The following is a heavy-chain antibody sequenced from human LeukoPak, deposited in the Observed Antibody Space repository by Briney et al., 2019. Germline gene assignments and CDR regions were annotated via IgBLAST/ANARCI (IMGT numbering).Heavy chain of an antibody. Sequence: GGSLRLSCAASGFTVSSNYMSWVRQAPGKGLEWVAVILYDGSNKYYADSVKGRLTISRDNSKNTLSLQVNSLRSEDTAVYFCAKGDYGGNSHTFDIWGQGTMVTVSS. D-gene: IGHD4-23*01. V-gene: IGHV3-30*18. J-gene: IGHJ3*02. CDR1: GFTVSSNY. CDR3: AKGDYGGNSHTFDI. CDR2: ILYDGSNK.